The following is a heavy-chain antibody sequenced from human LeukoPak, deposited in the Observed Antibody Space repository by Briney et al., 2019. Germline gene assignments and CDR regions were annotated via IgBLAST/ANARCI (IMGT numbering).Heavy chain of an antibody. D-gene: IGHD3-22*01. J-gene: IGHJ2*01. CDR3: AKGYYDSSGYYFYWYFDL. V-gene: IGHV3-23*01. CDR2: ISGSGGST. CDR1: GFTFSSYA. Sequence: GGSLRLSCAASGFTFSSYAMSGVRQAPGKGLEWVSAISGSGGSTYYADSVKGRFTISRDNSKNTLYLQMNSLRAEDTAVYYCAKGYYDSSGYYFYWYFDLWGRGTLVTVSS.